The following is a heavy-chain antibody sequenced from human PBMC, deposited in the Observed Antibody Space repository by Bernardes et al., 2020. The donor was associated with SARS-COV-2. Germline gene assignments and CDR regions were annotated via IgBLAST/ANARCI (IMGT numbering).Heavy chain of an antibody. Sequence: GGSLRLSCAASGFTFDDYTMHWVRQVPGKGLEWVSLITSDSHAIYYTDSVRGRFTTSRDNSRDSLYLQMNSLRTDDTALYYCAKERGANWFDPWGQGTLVTVSS. J-gene: IGHJ5*02. CDR3: AKERGANWFDP. V-gene: IGHV3-43*01. D-gene: IGHD3-10*01. CDR1: GFTFDDYT. CDR2: ITSDSHAI.